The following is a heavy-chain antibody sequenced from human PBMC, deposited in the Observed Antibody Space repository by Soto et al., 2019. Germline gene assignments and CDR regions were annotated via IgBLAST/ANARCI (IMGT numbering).Heavy chain of an antibody. J-gene: IGHJ4*02. D-gene: IGHD2-2*01. V-gene: IGHV1-18*01. CDR2: ISAYNGNT. CDR3: ARGRDIVLGPAAAFDY. Sequence: QVQLVQSGAEVKKPGASVKVSCKASGYTFTNYVISWVRQAPGQGLEWMGWISAYNGNTNYAQKLRGRVTMTTDTSTTTVYMELRSLRSDDTAVYYCARGRDIVLGPAAAFDYWGQGTPVTVSS. CDR1: GYTFTNYV.